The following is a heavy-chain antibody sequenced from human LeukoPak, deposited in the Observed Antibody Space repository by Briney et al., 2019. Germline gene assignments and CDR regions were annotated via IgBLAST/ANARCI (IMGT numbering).Heavy chain of an antibody. CDR1: GFTFSSYG. CDR3: AKAPYYYSNYQDY. CDR2: ISYDGSNK. D-gene: IGHD4-11*01. Sequence: GRSLRLSCAASGFTFSSYGMHWVRQAPGKGLEWVAVISYDGSNKYYADSVKGRFTISRDNSKNTLYLQMNSLRAEDTAVYYCAKAPYYYSNYQDYWGQGTLVTVSS. V-gene: IGHV3-30*18. J-gene: IGHJ4*02.